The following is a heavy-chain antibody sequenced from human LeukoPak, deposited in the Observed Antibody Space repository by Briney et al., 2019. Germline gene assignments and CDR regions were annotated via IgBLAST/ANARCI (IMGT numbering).Heavy chain of an antibody. CDR3: ARVRSYKYYDSSGPVSPQDAFDI. J-gene: IGHJ3*02. CDR2: INPNSGGT. CDR1: GYTFTGYY. V-gene: IGHV1-2*02. Sequence: ASVKVSCKASGYTFTGYYMHWVRQAPGQGLEWMGWINPNSGGTNYAQKFQGRVTITRDTSISTAYMELSRLRSDDTAVYYCARVRSYKYYDSSGPVSPQDAFDIWGQGTMVTVSS. D-gene: IGHD3-22*01.